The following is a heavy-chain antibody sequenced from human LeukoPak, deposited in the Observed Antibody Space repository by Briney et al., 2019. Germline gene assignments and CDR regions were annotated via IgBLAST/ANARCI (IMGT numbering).Heavy chain of an antibody. CDR2: IYYSGST. V-gene: IGHV4-59*01. CDR1: GGSISSYY. D-gene: IGHD5-18*01. Sequence: SETLSLTCTVSGGSISSYYWNWIRQPPGKGLEWIGYIYYSGSTNYNPSLKSRVTISVDTSKNQFSLKLSSVTAADTAVYYCARILGGYSYGHLDYWGQGTLVTVSS. CDR3: ARILGGYSYGHLDY. J-gene: IGHJ4*02.